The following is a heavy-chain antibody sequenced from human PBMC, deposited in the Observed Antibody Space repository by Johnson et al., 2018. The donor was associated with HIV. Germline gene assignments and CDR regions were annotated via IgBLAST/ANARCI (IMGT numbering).Heavy chain of an antibody. D-gene: IGHD1-26*01. CDR3: AREAGGSYPDAFDF. V-gene: IGHV3-7*01. CDR2: INQDGSAK. Sequence: VQLVESGGGLVQPGGSLRLSCAASGFTFSSYWMSWVRQAPGKGLEWVANINQDGSAKYYVDSVKGRVTIYRDNAKNSLYLQINSVRAEDTAVYYCAREAGGSYPDAFDFWGQGTMVTVSS. J-gene: IGHJ3*01. CDR1: GFTFSSYW.